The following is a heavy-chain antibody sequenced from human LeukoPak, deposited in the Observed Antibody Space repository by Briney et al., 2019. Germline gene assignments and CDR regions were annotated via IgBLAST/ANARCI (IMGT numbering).Heavy chain of an antibody. Sequence: SETLSLTCTVSGGSISSYYWSWIRQPPGKGLEWIGYIYYSGSTNYNPSLKSRVTISVDTSKNQFSLKLSSVTAADTAVYYCAARDDYYDSSGSYYYYYYMDVWGKGTTVTVSS. CDR1: GGSISSYY. CDR3: AARDDYYDSSGSYYYYYYMDV. CDR2: IYYSGST. D-gene: IGHD3-22*01. J-gene: IGHJ6*03. V-gene: IGHV4-59*01.